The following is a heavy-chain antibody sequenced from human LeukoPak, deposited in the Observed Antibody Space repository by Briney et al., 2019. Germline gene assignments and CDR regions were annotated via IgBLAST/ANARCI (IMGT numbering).Heavy chain of an antibody. J-gene: IGHJ6*03. Sequence: SQTLSLTCTVSGGSISSGSYYWSWIRQPAGKGLEWIGRIYTSGSTNYNPSLKCRVTMSVDTSKNQFSLKLSSVTAADTAVYYCARIPYYYYVDVWGKGTTVTVSS. CDR1: GGSISSGSYY. V-gene: IGHV4-61*02. CDR2: IYTSGST. CDR3: ARIPYYYYVDV.